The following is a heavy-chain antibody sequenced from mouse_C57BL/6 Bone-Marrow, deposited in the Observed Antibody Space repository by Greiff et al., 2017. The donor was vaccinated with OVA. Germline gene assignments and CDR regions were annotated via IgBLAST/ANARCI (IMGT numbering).Heavy chain of an antibody. CDR2: IYPGDGDT. CDR1: GYAFSSSW. D-gene: IGHD1-1*01. J-gene: IGHJ2*01. CDR3: ARIYYYGSSYFDY. V-gene: IGHV1-82*01. Sequence: QVQLQQSGAELVKPGASVKISCKASGYAFSSSWMNWVKQRPGKGLEWIGRIYPGDGDTNYNGKFKGKATLTADKSSSTAYMQLSSLTSEDSAVYFCARIYYYGSSYFDYWGQGTTLTVSS.